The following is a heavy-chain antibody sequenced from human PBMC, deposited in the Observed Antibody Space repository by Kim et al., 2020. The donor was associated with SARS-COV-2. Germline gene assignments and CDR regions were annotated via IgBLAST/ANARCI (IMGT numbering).Heavy chain of an antibody. D-gene: IGHD2-2*01. CDR3: ARDSSSSWPPIYYYYYMDV. CDR1: GYTFTSYA. J-gene: IGHJ6*03. V-gene: IGHV7-4-1*02. CDR2: INTNTGNP. Sequence: ASVKVSCKASGYTFTSYAMNWVRQAPGQGLEWMGWINTNTGNPTYAQGFTGRFVFSLDTSVSTAYLQISSLKAEDTAVYYCARDSSSSWPPIYYYYYMDVWGQGTAVTVSS.